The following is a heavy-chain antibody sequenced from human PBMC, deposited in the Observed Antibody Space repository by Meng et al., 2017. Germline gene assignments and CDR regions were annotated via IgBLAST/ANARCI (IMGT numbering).Heavy chain of an antibody. J-gene: IGHJ4*02. CDR2: ISSSSSYI. Sequence: GESLTISCAASGFTFSSYAMSWVRQAPGKGLEWVSSISSSSSYIYYADSVKGRFTISRDNAKNSLYLQMNSLRAEDTAVYYCARATYYYDSSGLDYWGQGTLVTVSS. D-gene: IGHD3-22*01. CDR1: GFTFSSYA. V-gene: IGHV3-21*01. CDR3: ARATYYYDSSGLDY.